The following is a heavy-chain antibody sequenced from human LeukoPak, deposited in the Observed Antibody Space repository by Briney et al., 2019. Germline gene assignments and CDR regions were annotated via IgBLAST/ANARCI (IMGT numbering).Heavy chain of an antibody. CDR2: IYYSGST. CDR1: GGSISSSSYY. Sequence: SETLSLTCTVSGGSISSSSYYWDWIRQPPGKGLEWIGSIYYSGSTYYNPSLKSRVTISVDTSKNQFSLKLSSVTAADTAVYYCARTTLEMATVLFDFWGQGTLVTVSS. CDR3: ARTTLEMATVLFDF. V-gene: IGHV4-39*07. D-gene: IGHD5-24*01. J-gene: IGHJ4*02.